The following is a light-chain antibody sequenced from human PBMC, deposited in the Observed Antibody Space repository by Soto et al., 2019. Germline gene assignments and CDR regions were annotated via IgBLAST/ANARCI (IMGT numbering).Light chain of an antibody. CDR3: QPSFSTPLS. J-gene: IGKJ4*01. V-gene: IGKV1-39*01. Sequence: DIQMTQSPSSLSASVGDRVTITCRASQSIGINLNWYQQKPGEAPNLLIYAASSLQSGVPSRFSGSGSGTDFTLTISSLQPEDSALYYCQPSFSTPLSFGGGTKVEIK. CDR2: AAS. CDR1: QSIGIN.